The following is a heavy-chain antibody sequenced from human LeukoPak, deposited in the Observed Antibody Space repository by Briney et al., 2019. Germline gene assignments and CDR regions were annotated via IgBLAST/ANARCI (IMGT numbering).Heavy chain of an antibody. Sequence: ASVKVSCKASGYTFTNSYIHWVRQAPGQVLEWMGLINPDGGNTNYAQNFQGRVTLTRDTSTSTVYMELSRLRSDDTAVYYCARDYGGNSGLDYWGQGTLVTVSS. J-gene: IGHJ4*02. CDR2: INPDGGNT. D-gene: IGHD4-23*01. V-gene: IGHV1-46*01. CDR1: GYTFTNSY. CDR3: ARDYGGNSGLDY.